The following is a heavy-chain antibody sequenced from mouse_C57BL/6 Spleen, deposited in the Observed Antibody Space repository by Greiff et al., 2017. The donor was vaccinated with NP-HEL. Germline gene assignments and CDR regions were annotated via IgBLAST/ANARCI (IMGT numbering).Heavy chain of an antibody. CDR1: GYTFTSYW. J-gene: IGHJ4*01. CDR2: IDPSDSYT. Sequence: VQLQQPGAELVRPGTSVKLSCKASGYTFTSYWMHWVKQRPGQGLEWIGVIDPSDSYTNYNQKLKGKATLTVDTSSSTAYMQLSSLTSEDSAVYYCARSIPHGSMDYWGQGTSVTVSS. CDR3: ARSIPHGSMDY. D-gene: IGHD1-2*01. V-gene: IGHV1-59*01.